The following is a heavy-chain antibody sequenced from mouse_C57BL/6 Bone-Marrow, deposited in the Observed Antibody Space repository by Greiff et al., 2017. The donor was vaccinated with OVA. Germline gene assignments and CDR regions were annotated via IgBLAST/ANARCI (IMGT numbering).Heavy chain of an antibody. CDR2: ISSGGSYT. Sequence: QVESGGALVKPGGSLKLSCAASGFTFSSYGMSWVRQTPDKRLEWVATISSGGSYTYYPDSVKGRFTISRDNAKNTLYLQMSSLKSEDTAMYYCARQRGLRRFDYWGQGTTLTVSS. J-gene: IGHJ2*01. V-gene: IGHV5-6*01. CDR3: ARQRGLRRFDY. D-gene: IGHD2-4*01. CDR1: GFTFSSYG.